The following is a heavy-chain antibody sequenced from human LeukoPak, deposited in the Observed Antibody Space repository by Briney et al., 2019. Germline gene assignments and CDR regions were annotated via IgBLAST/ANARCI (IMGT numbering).Heavy chain of an antibody. CDR3: ARGPLDSGYTYFDY. Sequence: SETLSLTCTVSGGSVSSGSYYWSWIRQPPGKGLEWIGYFSYSGSTNYNPSLKSRVTISVDTSKNQFSLKLSSVTAADTAVYYCARGPLDSGYTYFDYWGQGTLVSVAS. CDR2: FSYSGST. V-gene: IGHV4-61*01. D-gene: IGHD5-12*01. J-gene: IGHJ4*02. CDR1: GGSVSSGSYY.